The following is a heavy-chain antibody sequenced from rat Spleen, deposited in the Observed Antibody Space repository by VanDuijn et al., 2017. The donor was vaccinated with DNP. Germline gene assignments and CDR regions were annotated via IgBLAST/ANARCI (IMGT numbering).Heavy chain of an antibody. CDR1: GFTFSNYW. CDR3: AKGPNYGGDSDYFDY. D-gene: IGHD1-11*01. Sequence: EVQLVESGGGLVQPGRSMKLSCAASGFTFSNYWMTWIRQAPGKGLEWVASISNTGDNTYYSDSVKGRFSLSRDNAKSTLYLQMSKLGSEDTAIYHWAKGPNYGGDSDYFDYWGQGVMVTVSS. J-gene: IGHJ2*01. V-gene: IGHV5-31*01. CDR2: ISNTGDNT.